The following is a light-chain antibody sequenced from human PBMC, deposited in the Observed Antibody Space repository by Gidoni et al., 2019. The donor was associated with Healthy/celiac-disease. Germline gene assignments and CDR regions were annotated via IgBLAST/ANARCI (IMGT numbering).Light chain of an antibody. J-gene: IGKJ2*01. Sequence: EIVLTQSPGTLSLSPGERATLSCRASQSVSSSYLAWYQQKPGQAPRLLIYGASSRATGIPDRFSGSGSGTDFTLTISRLEPEEFAVYYCQLKGTFGQGTKLEIK. CDR1: QSVSSSY. CDR2: GAS. CDR3: QLKGT. V-gene: IGKV3-20*01.